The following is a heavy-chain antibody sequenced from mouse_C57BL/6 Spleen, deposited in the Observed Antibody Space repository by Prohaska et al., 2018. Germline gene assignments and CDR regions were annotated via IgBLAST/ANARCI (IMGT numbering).Heavy chain of an antibody. J-gene: IGHJ4*01. Sequence: HVQLQQSGPELLKPGASVKISCKASGYTFTDYYINWVKQRPGQGLEWIGWIFPGSGSTYYNEKFKGKATLTVDKSSSTAYMLLSSLTSEDSAIYFCARSGDYAYAVDYWGQGTSVTVSS. V-gene: IGHV1-75*01. CDR3: ARSGDYAYAVDY. CDR1: GYTFTDYY. CDR2: IFPGSGST. D-gene: IGHD2-4*01.